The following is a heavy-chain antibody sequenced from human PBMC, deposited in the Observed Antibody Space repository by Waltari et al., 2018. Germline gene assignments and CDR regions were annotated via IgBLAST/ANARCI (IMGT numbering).Heavy chain of an antibody. CDR2: IKHSGST. CDR3: ARGRRGPAAANFDY. V-gene: IGHV4-34*01. CDR1: GGSFSGYY. D-gene: IGHD2-2*01. J-gene: IGHJ4*02. Sequence: QVQLQQWGAGLLKPSETLSLTCAVYGGSFSGYYWSWIRQPPGKGLEGIGEIKHSGSTTYSPSLKSRVTISVDTSKNQFSLKLSSVTAADTAVYYCARGRRGPAAANFDYWGQGTLVTVSS.